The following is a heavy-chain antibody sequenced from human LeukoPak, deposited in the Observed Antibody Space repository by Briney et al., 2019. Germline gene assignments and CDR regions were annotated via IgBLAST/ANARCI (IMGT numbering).Heavy chain of an antibody. CDR2: IYYSGST. D-gene: IGHD6-19*01. CDR3: ARHSSGSYTTGFDY. CDR1: GGSFSGYY. V-gene: IGHV4-59*01. Sequence: SETLSLTCAVYGGSFSGYYWSWIRQPPGKGLEWIGYIYYSGSTNYNPSLKSRVTISVDTSKNQFSLKLSSVTAADTAVYYCARHSSGSYTTGFDYWGQGTLVTVSS. J-gene: IGHJ4*02.